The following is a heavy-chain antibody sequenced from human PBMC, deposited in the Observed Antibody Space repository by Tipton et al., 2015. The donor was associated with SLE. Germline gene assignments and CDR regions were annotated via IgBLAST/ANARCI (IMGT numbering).Heavy chain of an antibody. CDR3: ATLSGNDPRDAFDI. Sequence: TLSLTCTVYGGSISSISYYWGWVRQPPGKGLEWIGSFYYSGSTYYNPSLKSRVTISVDTSTNQFSLRLTSVPAADTAVYYCATLSGNDPRDAFDIWGQGTMVTVSS. CDR1: GGSISSISYY. V-gene: IGHV4-39*07. D-gene: IGHD3-10*01. J-gene: IGHJ3*02. CDR2: FYYSGST.